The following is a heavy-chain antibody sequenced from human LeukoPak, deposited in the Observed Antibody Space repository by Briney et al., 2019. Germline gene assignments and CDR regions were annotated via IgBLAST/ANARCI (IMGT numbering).Heavy chain of an antibody. CDR2: IYYSGIT. Sequence: SETLSLTCTVSGDSINTTNNYWGWIRQPPGKGLEWIGSIYYSGITYYNPSLKSRVTISVDTSKNQFSLKLSSVTAADTAVYYCAQDRFSFVHWGQGTLVTVSS. D-gene: IGHD1-14*01. J-gene: IGHJ1*01. CDR1: GDSINTTNNY. CDR3: AQDRFSFVH. V-gene: IGHV4-39*01.